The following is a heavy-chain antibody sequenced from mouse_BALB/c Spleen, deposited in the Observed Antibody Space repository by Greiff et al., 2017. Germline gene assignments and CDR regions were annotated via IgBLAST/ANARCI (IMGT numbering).Heavy chain of an antibody. V-gene: IGHV5-17*02. Sequence: VQLKESGGGLVQPGGSRKLSCAASGFTFSSFGMHWVRQAPEKGLEWVAYISSGSSTIYYADTVKGRFTISRDNPKNTLFLQMTSLRSEDTAMYYCARFYYGSFAYWGQGTLVTVSA. CDR1: GFTFSSFG. CDR2: ISSGSSTI. J-gene: IGHJ3*01. D-gene: IGHD2-2*01. CDR3: ARFYYGSFAY.